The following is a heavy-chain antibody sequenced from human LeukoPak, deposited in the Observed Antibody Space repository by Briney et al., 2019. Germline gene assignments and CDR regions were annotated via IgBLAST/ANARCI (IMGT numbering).Heavy chain of an antibody. V-gene: IGHV3-64*01. CDR1: GFTFSSYA. CDR2: ISSNGGST. CDR3: AKEDSSGWYRAPFDY. Sequence: PGGSLRLSCAASGFTFSSYAMHWVRQAPGKGLEYVSAISSNGGSTYYANSVKGRFTISRDNSKNTLYLQMGSLRAEDTAVYYCAKEDSSGWYRAPFDYWGQGTLVTVSS. J-gene: IGHJ4*02. D-gene: IGHD6-19*01.